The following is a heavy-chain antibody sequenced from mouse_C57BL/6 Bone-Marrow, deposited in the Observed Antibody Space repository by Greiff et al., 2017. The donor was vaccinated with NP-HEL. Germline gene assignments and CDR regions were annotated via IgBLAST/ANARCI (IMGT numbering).Heavy chain of an antibody. D-gene: IGHD2-5*01. Sequence: DVQLQESGPELVKPGASVKISCKASGYSFTGYYMNWVKQSPEKSLEWIGEINPSTGGTTYNQKFKAKATLTVDKSSSTAYMQLKSLTSEDSAVYYCARSNYSNLYAMDYWGQGTSVTVSS. J-gene: IGHJ4*01. CDR1: GYSFTGYY. CDR3: ARSNYSNLYAMDY. V-gene: IGHV1-42*01. CDR2: INPSTGGT.